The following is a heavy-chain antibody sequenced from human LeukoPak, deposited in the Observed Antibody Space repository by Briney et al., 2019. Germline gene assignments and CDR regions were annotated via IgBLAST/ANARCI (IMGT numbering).Heavy chain of an antibody. J-gene: IGHJ4*02. Sequence: GASVKVSCKASGYTFTNYAISWVRQAPGQGLEWMGWISAYNGNTNYAQNLQGRVTMTTDTSTSTAYMGLRSLRSDDTAVYYCALISYCTTITCYFLDYWGQGTLVTVSS. D-gene: IGHD2-8*01. CDR2: ISAYNGNT. CDR1: GYTFTNYA. CDR3: ALISYCTTITCYFLDY. V-gene: IGHV1-18*01.